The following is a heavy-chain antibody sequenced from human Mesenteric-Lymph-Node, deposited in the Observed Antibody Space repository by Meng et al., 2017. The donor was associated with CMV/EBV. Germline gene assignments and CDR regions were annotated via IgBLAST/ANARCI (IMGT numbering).Heavy chain of an antibody. D-gene: IGHD5-18*01. CDR3: ARDGGYSYGIYYYYGMDV. V-gene: IGHV3-21*04. Sequence: GESLKISCAASGFTFSSYSMNWVRQPPGKGLEWVSSVSSDSTYIIYADSVKGRFTISRDNAKNSLYLQMNSLRAEDTAVYYCARDGGYSYGIYYYYGMDVWGQGTTVTVSS. CDR1: GFTFSSYS. CDR2: VSSDSTYI. J-gene: IGHJ6*02.